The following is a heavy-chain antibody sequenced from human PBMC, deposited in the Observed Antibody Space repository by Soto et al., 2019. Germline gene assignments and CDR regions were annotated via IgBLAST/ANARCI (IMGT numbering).Heavy chain of an antibody. V-gene: IGHV4-39*01. J-gene: IGHJ1*01. CDR2: IYYSGST. CDR1: GGSISSSSYY. Sequence: SETLSLTCTVSGGSISSSSYYWGWIRQPPGKGLEWIGSIYYSGSTYYNPSLKSRVTISVDTSKNQFSLKLSSVTAADTAVYYCASWGLTRIQLWLQAVGSGSYYNFEYFQHWGQGTLVTVSS. CDR3: ASWGLTRIQLWLQAVGSGSYYNFEYFQH. D-gene: IGHD3-10*01.